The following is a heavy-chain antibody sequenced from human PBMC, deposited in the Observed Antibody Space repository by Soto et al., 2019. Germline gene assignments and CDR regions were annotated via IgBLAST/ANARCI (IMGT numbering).Heavy chain of an antibody. J-gene: IGHJ5*02. CDR3: ARGKDSSWYYYNTATRKSWFDP. D-gene: IGHD6-13*01. Sequence: ASVKVSCKASGYTFTSYYMHWVRQAPGQGLEWMGIINPSGGSTSYAQKFQGRVTMTRDTSTSTVYMELSSLRSEDTAVYYCARGKDSSWYYYNTATRKSWFDPWGQGTLVTVSS. V-gene: IGHV1-46*01. CDR1: GYTFTSYY. CDR2: INPSGGST.